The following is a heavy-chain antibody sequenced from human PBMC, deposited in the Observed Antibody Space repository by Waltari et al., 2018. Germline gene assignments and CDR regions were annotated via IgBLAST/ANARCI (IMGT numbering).Heavy chain of an antibody. CDR2: FDPEHGET. CDR1: GYTLTELS. D-gene: IGHD2-15*01. V-gene: IGHV1-24*01. J-gene: IGHJ5*02. CDR3: PTGYCSGGSCGPFDP. Sequence: QVQLVQSGAEVKKPGASVKVSCKVSGYTLTELSMHWVRQAPGKGLEWRGGFDPEHGETIYEHKFQVRVTLTEDTSTDTAYMELSTRRPEDTAVYDCPTGYCSGGSCGPFDPRVQVTLVTVSS.